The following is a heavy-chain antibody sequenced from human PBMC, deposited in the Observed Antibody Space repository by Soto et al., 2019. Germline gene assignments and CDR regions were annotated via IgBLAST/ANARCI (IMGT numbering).Heavy chain of an antibody. D-gene: IGHD4-17*01. CDR3: ARGGRTTAGFDY. CDR2: ISTYNANT. V-gene: IGHV1-18*01. Sequence: ASVKVSCKASGFTFTSSAMQWVRQARGQGLEWIGWISTYNANTNYAQKLQGRVTMTSDTSTSTVYMEVRSLRSDDTAVYYCARGGRTTAGFDYWGQGTLVTVSS. J-gene: IGHJ4*02. CDR1: GFTFTSSA.